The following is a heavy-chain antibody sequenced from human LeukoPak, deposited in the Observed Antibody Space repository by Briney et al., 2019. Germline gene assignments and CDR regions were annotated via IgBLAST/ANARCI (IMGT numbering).Heavy chain of an antibody. CDR3: ARVASCSWYYYYYGMDV. D-gene: IGHD6-13*01. CDR1: GYTFTSYD. J-gene: IGHJ6*02. V-gene: IGHV1-8*01. CDR2: MNPNSGNT. Sequence: ASVKVSCKASGYTFTSYDINWVRQATGQGLEWMGWMNPNSGNTGYAQKFQGRVTMTRNTSISTAYMELSSLRSEDTAVYYCARVASCSWYYYYYGMDVWGQGTTVTVSS.